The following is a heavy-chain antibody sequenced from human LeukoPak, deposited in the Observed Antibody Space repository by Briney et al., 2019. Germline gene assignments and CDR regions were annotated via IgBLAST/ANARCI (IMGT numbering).Heavy chain of an antibody. CDR2: INPSGGST. J-gene: IGHJ4*02. Sequence: ASVKVSCKTSGYTFTGYYVRWVRQAPGQGLEWMGIINPSGGSTSYAQKFQGRVTMTRDTSTSTVYMELSSLRSEDTAVYYCARDRSIAPGVTRGFYFDYWGQGTLVTVSS. CDR3: ARDRSIAPGVTRGFYFDY. CDR1: GYTFTGYY. D-gene: IGHD6-6*01. V-gene: IGHV1-46*01.